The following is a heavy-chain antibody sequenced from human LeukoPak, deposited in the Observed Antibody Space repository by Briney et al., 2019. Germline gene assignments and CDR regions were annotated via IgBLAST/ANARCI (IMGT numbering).Heavy chain of an antibody. V-gene: IGHV1-18*01. J-gene: IGHJ3*01. D-gene: IGHD3-22*01. CDR2: ISAYNGYT. Sequence: ASAKVSCKASGYTFTSYGISWVRQAPGQGLEWMGWISAYNGYTNYAQKLQGRVTMTTDTSTSTAYMELRSLRSDDTAVYYCARMMTPRHYYDRSGYYYGAFDVWGQGTMVTVSS. CDR1: GYTFTSYG. CDR3: ARMMTPRHYYDRSGYYYGAFDV.